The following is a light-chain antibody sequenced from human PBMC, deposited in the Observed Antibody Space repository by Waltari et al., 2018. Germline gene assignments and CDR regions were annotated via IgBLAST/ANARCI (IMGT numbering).Light chain of an antibody. CDR3: CSYAGSYTFV. J-gene: IGLJ2*01. CDR2: DVN. CDR1: SSAVGGYNY. Sequence: QSALTQPRSVSGSPGQSVTISCTGTSSAVGGYNYVSWYQQHPGKAPKFMIYDVNKRPSGVPDRFSGSKSGYTASLTISGLQAEDEADYYCCSYAGSYTFVFGGGTKLTVL. V-gene: IGLV2-11*01.